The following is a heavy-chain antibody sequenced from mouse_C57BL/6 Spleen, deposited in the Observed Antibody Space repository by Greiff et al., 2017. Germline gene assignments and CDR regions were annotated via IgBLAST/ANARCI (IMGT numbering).Heavy chain of an antibody. CDR1: GFSFTSYA. CDR3: ARNYDSNDAMDY. V-gene: IGHV2-9-1*01. J-gene: IGHJ4*01. Sequence: VQLQQSGPGLVAPSQSLSITCTVSGFSFTSYAISWVRQPPGKGLEWLGVIWTGGGTNYNSALKARLSISKDNAKSQVFLKMNSLQTDDTARYYCARNYDSNDAMDYWGQGTSVTVSS. D-gene: IGHD2-5*01. CDR2: IWTGGGT.